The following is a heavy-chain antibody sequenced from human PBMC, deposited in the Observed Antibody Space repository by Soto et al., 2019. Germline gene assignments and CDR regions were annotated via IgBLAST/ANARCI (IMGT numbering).Heavy chain of an antibody. J-gene: IGHJ6*03. CDR2: ISGSGGST. CDR1: GFTFSSYA. Sequence: PGGSLRLSCAASGFTFSSYAMSWVRQAPGKGLEWVSAISGSGGSTYYADSVKGRFTISRDNSKNTLYLQMNSLRAEDTAVYYCANPWVGLPGPPHYMDVWGKGTTVTVSS. D-gene: IGHD2-21*01. CDR3: ANPWVGLPGPPHYMDV. V-gene: IGHV3-23*01.